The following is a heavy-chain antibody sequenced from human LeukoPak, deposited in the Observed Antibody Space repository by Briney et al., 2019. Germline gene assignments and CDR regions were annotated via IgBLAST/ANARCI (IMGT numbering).Heavy chain of an antibody. J-gene: IGHJ4*02. CDR2: INPSGGST. CDR1: GYTFTSYY. Sequence: ASVKVSCKASGYTFTSYYMHWVRQAPGQGLEWMGIINPSGGSTSYAQKFQGRVTMARNTSISTAYMELSSLRSEDTAMYYCARGRTPKVAGLEGYWGQGTQVTVSS. CDR3: ARGRTPKVAGLEGY. D-gene: IGHD6-19*01. V-gene: IGHV1-46*01.